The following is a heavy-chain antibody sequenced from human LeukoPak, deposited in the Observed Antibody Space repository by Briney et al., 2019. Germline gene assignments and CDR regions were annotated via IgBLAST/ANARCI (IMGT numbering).Heavy chain of an antibody. CDR1: GFTFSDCA. V-gene: IGHV3-9*01. CDR2: ISWNSGTI. Sequence: GGSLRLSCAASGFTFSDCAMSWVRQAPGKGLEWVSGISWNSGTIGYADSVKGRFTISRDNAKNSLYLQMNSLRAEDTALYYCAKSDSDGYSYGYDYWGQGTLVTVSS. CDR3: AKSDSDGYSYGYDY. D-gene: IGHD5-18*01. J-gene: IGHJ4*02.